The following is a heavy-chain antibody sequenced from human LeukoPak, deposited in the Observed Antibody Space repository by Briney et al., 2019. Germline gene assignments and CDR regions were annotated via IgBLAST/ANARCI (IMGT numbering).Heavy chain of an antibody. Sequence: SGGSLRLSCAASGFTVSSAFMSWVRQAPGKGLEWVSIIYGGGTTYYADSVKGRFTISRDYSQKTVYLEMDSLTIEDTAIYYCAKDAQRGFDYSNSLEYWGPGTLVSVSS. J-gene: IGHJ4*02. CDR1: GFTVSSAF. CDR3: AKDAQRGFDYSNSLEY. CDR2: IYGGGTT. V-gene: IGHV3-53*01. D-gene: IGHD4-11*01.